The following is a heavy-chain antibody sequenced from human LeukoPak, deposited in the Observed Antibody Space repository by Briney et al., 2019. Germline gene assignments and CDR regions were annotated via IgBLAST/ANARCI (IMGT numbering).Heavy chain of an antibody. CDR1: GYTFTSYG. CDR3: ARDLKHTPYCSSTSCYGFYFDY. CDR2: IGAYNGNT. D-gene: IGHD2-2*01. V-gene: IGHV1-18*04. J-gene: IGHJ4*02. Sequence: ASVKVSCKASGYTFTSYGISWVRQAPGQGLEWMGWIGAYNGNTNYAQKLQGRVTMTTETSTSTAYMELRSLRSDDTAVYYCARDLKHTPYCSSTSCYGFYFDYWGQGTLVTVSS.